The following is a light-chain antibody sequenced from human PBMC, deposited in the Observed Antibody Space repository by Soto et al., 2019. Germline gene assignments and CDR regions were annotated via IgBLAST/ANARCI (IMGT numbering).Light chain of an antibody. CDR2: DVS. CDR1: SSDDGGYNF. J-gene: IGLJ1*01. V-gene: IGLV2-11*01. CDR3: CSYAGSYTWV. Sequence: QSALTQPRSVSGSPGQSVTISCTGTSSDDGGYNFVSWYQQHPGKAPKLMIYDVSKRPSGVPDRFSGSKSANTASLTISGLQSEDEADYYCCSYAGSYTWVFGTGTKLTVL.